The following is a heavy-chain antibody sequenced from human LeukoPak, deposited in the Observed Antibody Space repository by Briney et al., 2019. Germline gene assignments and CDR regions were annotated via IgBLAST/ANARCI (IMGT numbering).Heavy chain of an antibody. J-gene: IGHJ4*02. D-gene: IGHD6-19*01. CDR1: GFTVSSTY. V-gene: IGHV3-66*02. CDR3: ARDVWTGVAVSDY. Sequence: PGGSLRLSCAASGFTVSSTYMSWVRQAPGKGLEWVSVIYSGGTTYYADSVKGRFTISRDNSKNTLYLQMNSLRAEDTAVYYCARDVWTGVAVSDYWGQGTLVTVSS. CDR2: IYSGGTT.